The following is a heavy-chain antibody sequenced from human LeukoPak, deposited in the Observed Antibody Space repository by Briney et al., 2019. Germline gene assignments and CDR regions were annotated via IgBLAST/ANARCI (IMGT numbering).Heavy chain of an antibody. J-gene: IGHJ5*02. CDR2: IKQDGSEK. CDR1: GFTFSRYW. D-gene: IGHD3-10*01. CDR3: ARNNWFGEFENWFDP. V-gene: IGHV3-7*01. Sequence: PGGPLRLSCAASGFTFSRYWMTWVRQAPGKGLEWVANIKQDGSEKYYVDSVKGRFTISRDNAKNSLYLQMNSLRAEDTAVYYCARNNWFGEFENWFDPWGQGTLVTVSS.